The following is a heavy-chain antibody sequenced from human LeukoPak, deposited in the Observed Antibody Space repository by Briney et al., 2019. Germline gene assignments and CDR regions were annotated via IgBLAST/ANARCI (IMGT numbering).Heavy chain of an antibody. Sequence: ASVTVSFKASGYTFTGYYMHWVRQAPGQGLEWMGWINPNSGGTNYAQKFQGRVTMTRDTSISTAYMELSRLRSDDTAVYYCARNAPVRGVVTLYYFDYWGQGTLVTVSS. J-gene: IGHJ4*02. V-gene: IGHV1-2*02. D-gene: IGHD4-23*01. CDR1: GYTFTGYY. CDR3: ARNAPVRGVVTLYYFDY. CDR2: INPNSGGT.